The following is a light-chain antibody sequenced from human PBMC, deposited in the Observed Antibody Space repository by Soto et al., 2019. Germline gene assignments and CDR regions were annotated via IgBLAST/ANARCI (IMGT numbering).Light chain of an antibody. CDR2: GAS. CDR3: QQYGSSHT. V-gene: IGKV3-20*01. J-gene: IGKJ5*01. Sequence: EIVLTQSPATLSWSPGERATLSCGASQSVTSTYLAWYQQKPGQAPRLLIYGASSRAIGTPDRFSGSVSGSDFILTINRLEPEDFAVYYCQQYGSSHTFGQGTRLEIK. CDR1: QSVTSTY.